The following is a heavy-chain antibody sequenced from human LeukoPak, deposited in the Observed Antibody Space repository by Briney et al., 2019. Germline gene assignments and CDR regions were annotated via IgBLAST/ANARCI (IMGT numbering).Heavy chain of an antibody. J-gene: IGHJ6*03. Sequence: SETLSLTCTVSGGSINNSSYYWGWIRQPPGKGLEWIGSIYYSGSTYYNPSLKSRVTISVDTSKNQFSLKLSSVTAADTAVYYCARSSEGRYYYDSSGFSYYYYYMDVWGKGTTVTISS. CDR3: ARSSEGRYYYDSSGFSYYYYYMDV. CDR2: IYYSGST. V-gene: IGHV4-39*07. CDR1: GGSINNSSYY. D-gene: IGHD3-22*01.